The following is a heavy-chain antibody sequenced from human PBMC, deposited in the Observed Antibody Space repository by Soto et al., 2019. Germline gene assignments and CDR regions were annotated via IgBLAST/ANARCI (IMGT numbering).Heavy chain of an antibody. CDR1: GFTFRNYG. CDR2: IWYDASNQ. Sequence: QVHLVESGGGVVQPGRSLRLSCAASGFTFRNYGMHWVRQAPGKGLEWVAVIWYDASNQYYADSVRGRFTISRDNSKKILYLQMRNLRAEDTAVYFCARGSKCGADLCQGDRLDSWGQGALVSVSS. V-gene: IGHV3-33*01. J-gene: IGHJ4*02. CDR3: ARGSKCGADLCQGDRLDS. D-gene: IGHD2-21*01.